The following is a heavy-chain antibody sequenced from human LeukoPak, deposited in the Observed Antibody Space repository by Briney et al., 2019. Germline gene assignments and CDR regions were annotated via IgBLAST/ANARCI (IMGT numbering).Heavy chain of an antibody. CDR1: GGSISSGGYY. CDR2: IYYSGST. CDR3: ARRVAVRPKYYFDF. V-gene: IGHV4-31*03. D-gene: IGHD6-6*01. J-gene: IGHJ4*02. Sequence: SQTLSLTCTVSGGSISSGGYYWSWIRQHPGKGLEWIGYIYYSGSTDYNPSLTSRVTISVDTSKNQFSLKLSSVTAADTAVYYCARRVAVRPKYYFDFWGQGTLVTVSS.